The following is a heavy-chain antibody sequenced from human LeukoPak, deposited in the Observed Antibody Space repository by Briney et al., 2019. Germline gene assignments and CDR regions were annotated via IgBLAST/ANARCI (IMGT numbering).Heavy chain of an antibody. CDR2: MNPNSGNT. Sequence: ASVKVSCKASGYTFTSYDINWVRQATGQGLEWMGWMNPNSGNTGYAQKFQGRVTMTEDTSTDTAYMELSSLRSEDTAVYYCATSHGGFGYWGQGTLVTVSS. J-gene: IGHJ4*02. CDR1: GYTFTSYD. CDR3: ATSHGGFGY. D-gene: IGHD3-10*01. V-gene: IGHV1-8*01.